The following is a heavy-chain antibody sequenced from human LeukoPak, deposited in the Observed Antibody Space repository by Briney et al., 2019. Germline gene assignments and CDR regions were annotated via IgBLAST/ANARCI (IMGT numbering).Heavy chain of an antibody. V-gene: IGHV4-34*01. CDR1: GGSFSGYY. J-gene: IGHJ4*02. D-gene: IGHD3-22*01. CDR2: INHSGST. Sequence: SETLSLTCAVYGGSFSGYYWSWIRQPPGKGLEWIGEINHSGSTNYNPSLKSRVTISVDTSKNQFSLKLSSVTAEDTAVYYCARAPARWNYYDSSGYLDYWGQGTLVTVSS. CDR3: ARAPARWNYYDSSGYLDY.